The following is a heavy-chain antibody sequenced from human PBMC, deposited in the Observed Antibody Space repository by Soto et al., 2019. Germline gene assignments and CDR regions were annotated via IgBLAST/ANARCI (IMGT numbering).Heavy chain of an antibody. D-gene: IGHD5-12*01. J-gene: IGHJ4*02. Sequence: EVQLVESGGGLVKPGGSLRLSCAASGFTFDSYAMTWVRQAPVMGLEWVASITSSSSYIYYADSLKGRFTISRDNAKNSLFLQMNSRRANDAALFDCAPDRNSGFDLKYWGQGTLVTVSS. CDR2: ITSSSSYI. CDR3: APDRNSGFDLKY. V-gene: IGHV3-21*02. CDR1: GFTFDSYA.